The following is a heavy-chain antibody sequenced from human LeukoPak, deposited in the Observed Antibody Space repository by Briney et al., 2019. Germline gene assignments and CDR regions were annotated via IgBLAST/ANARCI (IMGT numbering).Heavy chain of an antibody. J-gene: IGHJ4*02. CDR1: GFTVSSNY. CDR3: ARDLDCSGGGCYSY. D-gene: IGHD2-15*01. CDR2: IYSGGST. Sequence: QPGGSLRLSCAASGFTVSSNYMSWVRQAPGKGLEWVSVIYSGGSTYYADSVKGRFTISRDNSKNTLCLQMNSLRAEDTAVYYCARDLDCSGGGCYSYWGQGTLVTVSS. V-gene: IGHV3-66*02.